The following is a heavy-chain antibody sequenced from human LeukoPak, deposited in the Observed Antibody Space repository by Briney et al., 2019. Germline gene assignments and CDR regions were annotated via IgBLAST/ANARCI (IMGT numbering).Heavy chain of an antibody. Sequence: GGSLRLSCAASGFTFDDYGMGWVRQAPGKGLEWVSGINWNGGSTGYADSVKGRFTISRDNAKNSLYLQMNSLRAEDTALYYCARAGYDILTGTRAFDYWGQGTLVTVSS. CDR3: ARAGYDILTGTRAFDY. CDR2: INWNGGST. CDR1: GFTFDDYG. V-gene: IGHV3-20*04. J-gene: IGHJ4*02. D-gene: IGHD3-9*01.